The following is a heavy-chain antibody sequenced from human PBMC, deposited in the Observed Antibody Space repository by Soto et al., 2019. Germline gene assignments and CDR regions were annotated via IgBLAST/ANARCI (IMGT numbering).Heavy chain of an antibody. J-gene: IGHJ4*02. CDR2: SYSKYHK. V-gene: IGHV2-5*01. D-gene: IGHD1-1*01. CDR1: VLPLSTSGVG. Sequence: QITLHDSGPTLVKPTRTLTVTCTHSVLPLSTSGVGVVWVSQPPGKALEWFAVSYSKYHKRYSPTLETKVRITKDASKNQVVPTMTKRDPADTATYFCAHSHRVATVTAGFAFWGQGTLVTVPS. CDR3: AHSHRVATVTAGFAF.